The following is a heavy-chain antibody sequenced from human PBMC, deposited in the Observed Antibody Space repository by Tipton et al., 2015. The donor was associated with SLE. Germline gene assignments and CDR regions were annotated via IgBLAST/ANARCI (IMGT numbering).Heavy chain of an antibody. CDR3: ASLDYYDSSGPVDY. D-gene: IGHD3-22*01. CDR2: IYYSGST. Sequence: TLSLTCTVSGGSISSYYWSWIRQPPGKGLEWIGYIYYSGSTNYNPSLKSRVTISVDTSKNQFSLKLSSVTAADTAVYYCASLDYYDSSGPVDYWGQVTLVTVAS. J-gene: IGHJ4*02. V-gene: IGHV4-59*08. CDR1: GGSISSYY.